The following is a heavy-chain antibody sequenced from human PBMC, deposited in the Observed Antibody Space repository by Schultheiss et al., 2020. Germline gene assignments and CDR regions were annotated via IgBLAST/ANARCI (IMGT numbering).Heavy chain of an antibody. Sequence: ASVKVSCKASGYTFTSYGISWVRQAPGQGLEWMGWINPNSGGTNYAQKFQGRVTMTRDTSISTAYMELSRLRSEDTAVYYCARDNAPSRHSGDNSWYFDYWGQGALVTVAS. J-gene: IGHJ4*02. CDR2: INPNSGGT. V-gene: IGHV1-2*02. CDR1: GYTFTSYG. D-gene: IGHD4-23*01. CDR3: ARDNAPSRHSGDNSWYFDY.